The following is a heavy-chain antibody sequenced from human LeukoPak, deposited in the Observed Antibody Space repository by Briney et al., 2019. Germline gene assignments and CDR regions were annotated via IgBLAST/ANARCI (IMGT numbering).Heavy chain of an antibody. CDR2: IIPIFGTA. V-gene: IGHV1-69*13. D-gene: IGHD1-26*01. CDR3: ARPLVVGATTSAFDI. Sequence: SVKVSCKASGGTFSSYAISWVRQAPGQGLEWLGGIIPIFGTANYAQKFQGRVTITADESTSTAYMELSSLRSEDTAVYYCARPLVVGATTSAFDIWGQGTMVTVSS. CDR1: GGTFSSYA. J-gene: IGHJ3*02.